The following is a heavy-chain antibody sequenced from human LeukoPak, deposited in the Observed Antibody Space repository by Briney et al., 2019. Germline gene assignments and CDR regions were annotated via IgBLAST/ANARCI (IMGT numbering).Heavy chain of an antibody. D-gene: IGHD3-22*01. V-gene: IGHV1-46*01. CDR1: GYTFTSYY. J-gene: IGHJ3*02. CDR2: INPSGGST. Sequence: ASVEVSCKASGYTFTSYYMHWVRQAPGQGLEWMGIINPSGGSTGYAQKFQGRVTMTRDTSTSTVYMELSSLRSEDTAVYYCARGTWDSSGYHDAFDIWGQGTMVTVSS. CDR3: ARGTWDSSGYHDAFDI.